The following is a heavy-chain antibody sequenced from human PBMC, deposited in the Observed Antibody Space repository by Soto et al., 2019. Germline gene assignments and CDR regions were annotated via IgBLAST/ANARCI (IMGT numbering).Heavy chain of an antibody. CDR1: GLRLSVYW. CDR2: IKGDGSEI. V-gene: IGHV3-7*03. J-gene: IGHJ6*02. CDR3: ARSYHYYDLSGGSSGGYYYGFDV. D-gene: IGHD3-3*01. Sequence: GILRFSCAPSGLRLSVYWMFLVRQAPEKEPEQVANIKGDGSEIYLVDSVKGRFTISRDKAQGSLFLQMSTLRPDHTALYYCARSYHYYDLSGGSSGGYYYGFDVWGQGTTVTASS.